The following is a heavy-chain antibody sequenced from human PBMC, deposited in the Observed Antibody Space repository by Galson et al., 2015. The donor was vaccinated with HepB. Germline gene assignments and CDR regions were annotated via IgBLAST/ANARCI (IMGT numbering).Heavy chain of an antibody. J-gene: IGHJ6*02. CDR2: ISAYNGNT. Sequence: VKVSCQASGYTFTSYGISWVRQAPGQGLEWMGWISAYNGNTNYAQKLQGRVTMTTDTSTSTAYMELRSLRSEDTAVYYCARVGFTMVRGVYYYYYYGMDVWGQGTTVTVSS. CDR3: ARVGFTMVRGVYYYYYYGMDV. V-gene: IGHV1-18*04. CDR1: GYTFTSYG. D-gene: IGHD3-10*01.